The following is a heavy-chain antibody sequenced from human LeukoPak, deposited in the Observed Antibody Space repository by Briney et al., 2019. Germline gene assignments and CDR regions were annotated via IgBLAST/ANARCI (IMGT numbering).Heavy chain of an antibody. D-gene: IGHD5-18*01. CDR1: GGTLSSYA. CDR2: IIPILGIA. V-gene: IGHV1-69*04. J-gene: IGHJ5*02. CDR3: AREHSYGYFLGSARRRGQFDP. Sequence: ASVKVSRKASGGTLSSYAISWVRQAPGQGLEWMGRIIPILGIANYAQKFQGRVTITADKSTSTAYMELSSLRSEDTAVYYCAREHSYGYFLGSARRRGQFDPWGQGTLVTVSS.